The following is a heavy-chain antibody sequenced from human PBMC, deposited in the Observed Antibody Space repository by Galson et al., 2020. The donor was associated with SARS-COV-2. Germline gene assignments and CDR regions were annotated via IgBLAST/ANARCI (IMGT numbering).Heavy chain of an antibody. CDR1: GFTLSSYA. Sequence: GASLKISCAASGFTLSSYAMHWVRQAPGKGLEWVAVISYDGSNKYYADSVKGRFSISRDNAKNTLYLQMNSLRAEDTAVYYCARGYGGNYYYGRDVWGQGTTVTVSS. J-gene: IGHJ6*02. CDR3: ARGYGGNYYYGRDV. V-gene: IGHV3-30*04. CDR2: ISYDGSNK. D-gene: IGHD4-17*01.